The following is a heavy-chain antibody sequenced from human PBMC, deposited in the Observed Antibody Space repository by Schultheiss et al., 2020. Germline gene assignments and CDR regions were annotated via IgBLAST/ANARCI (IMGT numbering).Heavy chain of an antibody. CDR1: GFTFSSYG. J-gene: IGHJ4*02. V-gene: IGHV4-39*01. Sequence: GSLRLSCAASGFTFSSYGMSWIRQPPGKGLEWIGSIYYSGSTYYNPSLKSRVTISVDTSKNQFSLKLSSVTAADTAVYYCARQRYCSSTSCYRYSGSYYRNYFDYWGQGTLVTVSS. D-gene: IGHD2-2*01. CDR3: ARQRYCSSTSCYRYSGSYYRNYFDY. CDR2: IYYSGST.